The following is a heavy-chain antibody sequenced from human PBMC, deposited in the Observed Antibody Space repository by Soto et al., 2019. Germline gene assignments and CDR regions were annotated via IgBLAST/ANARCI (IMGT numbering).Heavy chain of an antibody. V-gene: IGHV4-59*01. CDR1: GGSIRSYY. Sequence: SETLSLTCTVSGGSIRSYYWSWIRQTPGKGLEWIGYIYYSGSTNYNPSLKSRVTISVDMSKNQFSLKLSSVTAADTAVYDSAGRDSDSAFDHWGQGTLVTVSS. CDR3: AGRDSDSAFDH. CDR2: IYYSGST. J-gene: IGHJ5*02. D-gene: IGHD1-26*01.